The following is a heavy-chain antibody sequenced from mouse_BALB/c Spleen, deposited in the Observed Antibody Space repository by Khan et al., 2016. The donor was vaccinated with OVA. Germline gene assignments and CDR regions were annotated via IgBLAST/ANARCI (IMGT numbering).Heavy chain of an antibody. CDR3: VNPGNSSAWFTY. Sequence: QVQLKQSGAELAKPGASVKMSCKASGYTFTNYWMHWVKQRPGQGLEWIGYINPSTGYTEYNQKFKDKATLTADKSSSTAYMQLSSLTSEASDVFYCVNPGNSSAWFTYWGQGTLVTVSA. D-gene: IGHD1-1*01. J-gene: IGHJ3*01. CDR2: INPSTGYT. V-gene: IGHV1-7*01. CDR1: GYTFTNYW.